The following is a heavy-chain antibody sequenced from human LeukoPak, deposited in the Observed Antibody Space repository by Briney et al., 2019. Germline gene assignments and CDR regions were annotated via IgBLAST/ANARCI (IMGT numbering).Heavy chain of an antibody. CDR1: GFTFSSYW. CDR2: INTDGSST. J-gene: IGHJ6*03. D-gene: IGHD3-3*01. Sequence: GESLKISCAASGFTFSSYWMHWVRQAPGKGLVWVSRINTDGSSTSYADSVKGRFTISRDNAKNTLYLQMNSLRAEDTAVYYCARVLRFLDYMDVWGKGTTVTVSS. CDR3: ARVLRFLDYMDV. V-gene: IGHV3-74*01.